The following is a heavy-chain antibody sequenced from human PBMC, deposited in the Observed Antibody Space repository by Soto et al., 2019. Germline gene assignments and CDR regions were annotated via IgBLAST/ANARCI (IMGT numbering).Heavy chain of an antibody. CDR3: ARTDNVGYYPH. CDR2: IYHTGTT. J-gene: IGHJ4*02. V-gene: IGHV4-38-2*01. CDR1: GDSNIGINN. D-gene: IGHD3-3*01. Sequence: SETLSLTCAVSGDSNIGINNWAWLRPSPGRGLEWIASIYHTGTTYYTPSLESRVTISVDTAKNQFSLRLRSVTAGDSAVDFCARTDNVGYYPHCGPGNLVTVSS.